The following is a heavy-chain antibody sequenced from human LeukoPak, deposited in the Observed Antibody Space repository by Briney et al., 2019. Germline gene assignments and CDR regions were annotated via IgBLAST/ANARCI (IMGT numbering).Heavy chain of an antibody. V-gene: IGHV3-21*01. CDR2: ISSSSSHI. CDR3: AELGITMIGGV. Sequence: GGSLRLSCAASGFTFSSYSMNWVRQAQGKGLEWVSSISSSSSHIYYADSVKGRFTISRDNAKNSLYLQMNSLRAEDTAVYYCAELGITMIGGVWGKGTTVTISS. D-gene: IGHD3-10*02. CDR1: GFTFSSYS. J-gene: IGHJ6*04.